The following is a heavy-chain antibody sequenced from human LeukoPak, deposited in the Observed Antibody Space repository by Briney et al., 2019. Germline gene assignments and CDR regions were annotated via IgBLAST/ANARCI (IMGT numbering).Heavy chain of an antibody. CDR3: ARGAFGELDV. V-gene: IGHV3-7*01. J-gene: IGHJ6*04. CDR2: IKQDGSEK. CDR1: AFTFSTYW. Sequence: GGSLRLSCAASAFTFSTYWMSWVRQAPGKGLEWVANIKQDGSEKYYVDSVKGRFTISRDNAKNSLYLQMNSLRAEDTAVYYCARGAFGELDVWGKGTTVTVSS. D-gene: IGHD3-10*01.